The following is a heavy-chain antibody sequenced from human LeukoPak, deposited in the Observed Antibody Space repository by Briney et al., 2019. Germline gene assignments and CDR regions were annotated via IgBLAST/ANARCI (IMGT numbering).Heavy chain of an antibody. Sequence: GALRLSCAASGFPFSSYSMNWVGQAPGKGLEWVSSISSSSSYIYYADSVKGRFTISRDNAKNSLYLQMNSLRAEDTAVYYFARDDIVVLFDYGGQGTLVTVSS. V-gene: IGHV3-21*01. J-gene: IGHJ4*02. CDR2: ISSSSSYI. CDR1: GFPFSSYS. CDR3: ARDDIVVLFDY. D-gene: IGHD5-12*01.